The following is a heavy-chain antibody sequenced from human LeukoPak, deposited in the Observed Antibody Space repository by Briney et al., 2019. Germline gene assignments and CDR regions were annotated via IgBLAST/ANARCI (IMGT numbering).Heavy chain of an antibody. Sequence: LVKVSCKASGGTFNRNTYNWVRQAPGQGPEWMGGIIPMFGTTIYAQKFQDRVTITTDESTSTVYMELSSLTSEDTAVYFCASRRGDMMSITGYFGLWGRGTLVTVSS. J-gene: IGHJ2*01. V-gene: IGHV1-69*05. D-gene: IGHD1-20*01. CDR1: GGTFNRNT. CDR3: ASRRGDMMSITGYFGL. CDR2: IIPMFGTT.